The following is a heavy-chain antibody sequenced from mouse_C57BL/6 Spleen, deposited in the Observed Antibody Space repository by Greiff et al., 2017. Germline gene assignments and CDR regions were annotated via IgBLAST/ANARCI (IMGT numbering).Heavy chain of an antibody. CDR3: ARGFGITTVPFDY. CDR1: GFTFSSYG. CDR2: ISSGGSYT. Sequence: EVQVVESGGDLVKPGGSLKLSCAASGFTFSSYGMSWVRQTPDKRLEWIATISSGGSYTYYPDSVKGRFTISRDNAKNTLYLQMSSLKSEDTAMYYCARGFGITTVPFDYWGQGTTLTVSS. V-gene: IGHV5-6*01. D-gene: IGHD1-1*01. J-gene: IGHJ2*01.